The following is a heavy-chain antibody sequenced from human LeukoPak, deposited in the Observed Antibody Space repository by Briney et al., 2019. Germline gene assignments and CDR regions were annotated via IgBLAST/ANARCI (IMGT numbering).Heavy chain of an antibody. CDR2: IITSLNYI. Sequence: GGSLRLSCASSGFTFISYFLNWLRQAPGKGLEWVSPIITSLNYIYYADSLKFRFIISIHNANHSLHLEINILRAEDTASYYCARGGYGTGSTGYWGQGTLVTVSS. J-gene: IGHJ4*02. V-gene: IGHV3-21*03. D-gene: IGHD3-10*01. CDR3: ARGGYGTGSTGY. CDR1: GFTFISYF.